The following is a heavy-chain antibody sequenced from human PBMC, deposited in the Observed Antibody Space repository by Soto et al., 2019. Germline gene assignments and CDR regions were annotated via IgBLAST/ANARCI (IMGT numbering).Heavy chain of an antibody. J-gene: IGHJ4*02. CDR2: MYYSGGT. CDR3: AAGWNPRPLDY. Sequence: QVQLQESGPGLVNPSETLSLTCTVSGGSVSSGRYYWSWSRQPPGKGLEWIGYMYYSGGTNQNHSLKSRVTISVDTSKNQFSLKLISMSAADTAVYYCAAGWNPRPLDYWGQGTLVTVSS. D-gene: IGHD1-1*01. CDR1: GGSVSSGRYY. V-gene: IGHV4-61*01.